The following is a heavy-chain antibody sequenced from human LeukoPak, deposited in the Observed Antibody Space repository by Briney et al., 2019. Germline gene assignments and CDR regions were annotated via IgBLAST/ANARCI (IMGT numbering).Heavy chain of an antibody. Sequence: GGSLRLTCAASTSTGLVWMDWVRKAPGKGLVWVARIKSDGTSANYVDSVRGRFTISRDNAKNSLDLQMNSLRVEDTAVYYCVRDRHYIGNREVRFPYWGQGALVTVSS. V-gene: IGHV3-74*01. CDR3: VRDRHYIGNREVRFPY. D-gene: IGHD3-10*01. CDR2: IKSDGTSA. J-gene: IGHJ4*02. CDR1: TSTGLVW.